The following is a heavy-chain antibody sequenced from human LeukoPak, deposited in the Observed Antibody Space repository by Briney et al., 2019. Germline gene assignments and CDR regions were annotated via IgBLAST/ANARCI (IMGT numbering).Heavy chain of an antibody. CDR2: ISSSSSTI. D-gene: IGHD3-22*01. J-gene: IGHJ4*02. CDR3: AREGYYYDSSGYYF. CDR1: GFTFSSYA. V-gene: IGHV3-48*04. Sequence: GGSLRLSCAASGFTFSSYAMHWVRQAPGKGLEWVSYISSSSSTIYYADSVKGRFTISRDNAKNTLYLQMNSLRAEDTAVYYCAREGYYYDSSGYYFWGQGTLVTVSS.